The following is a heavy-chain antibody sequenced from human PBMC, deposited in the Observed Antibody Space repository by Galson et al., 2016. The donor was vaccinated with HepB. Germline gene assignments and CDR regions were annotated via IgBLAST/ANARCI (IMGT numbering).Heavy chain of an antibody. CDR2: ISYDGSNK. Sequence: SLRLSCAASGFTFSSYGMHWVRQAPGKGLEWVAVISYDGSNKYYADSVKGRFTISRDNSKNTPYLQMNSLRAEDTAVYYCAKDKWVGSGWSWYYFDYWGQGTLVTVSS. D-gene: IGHD6-19*01. CDR1: GFTFSSYG. CDR3: AKDKWVGSGWSWYYFDY. V-gene: IGHV3-30*18. J-gene: IGHJ4*02.